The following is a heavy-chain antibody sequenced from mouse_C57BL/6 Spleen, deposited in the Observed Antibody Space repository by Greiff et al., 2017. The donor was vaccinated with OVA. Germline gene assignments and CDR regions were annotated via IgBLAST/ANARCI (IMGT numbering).Heavy chain of an antibody. CDR2: INPSTGGT. J-gene: IGHJ3*01. CDR1: GYSFTGYY. CDR3: AISSTGTFAY. Sequence: VQLQQSGPELVKPGASVKISCKASGYSFTGYYMNWVKQSPEKSLEWIGEINPSTGGTTYNQKFKAKATLTVDKSSSTAYMQLKSLTSEDSAVYYCAISSTGTFAYWGQGTLVTVSA. V-gene: IGHV1-42*01. D-gene: IGHD4-1*01.